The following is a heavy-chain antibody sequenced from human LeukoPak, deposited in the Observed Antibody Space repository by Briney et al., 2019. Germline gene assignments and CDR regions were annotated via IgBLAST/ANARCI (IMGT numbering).Heavy chain of an antibody. CDR1: GGSISSYY. CDR3: ARDWSDCSGGSCYFNWFDP. CDR2: IYYSGST. Sequence: SEALSLTCTVSGGSISSYYWSWIRQSPGKGLEWIGYIYYSGSTNYNPSLKSRVTISVDTSKNQFSLKLGSVTAADTAVYYCARDWSDCSGGSCYFNWFDPWGQGTLVTVSS. D-gene: IGHD2-15*01. V-gene: IGHV4-59*01. J-gene: IGHJ5*02.